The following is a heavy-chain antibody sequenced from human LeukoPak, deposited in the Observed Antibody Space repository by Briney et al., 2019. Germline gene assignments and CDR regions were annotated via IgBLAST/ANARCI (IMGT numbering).Heavy chain of an antibody. Sequence: ASVKVSCKASGYTFTGYYMHWVRQAPGQGLEWMGWINPNSGGTNCAQKFQGRVTMTRDTSISTAYMELSRLRSDDTAVYYCASSYYYDSSGLMYPIDYWGQGTLVTVSS. CDR3: ASSYYYDSSGLMYPIDY. CDR2: INPNSGGT. CDR1: GYTFTGYY. D-gene: IGHD3-22*01. V-gene: IGHV1-2*02. J-gene: IGHJ4*02.